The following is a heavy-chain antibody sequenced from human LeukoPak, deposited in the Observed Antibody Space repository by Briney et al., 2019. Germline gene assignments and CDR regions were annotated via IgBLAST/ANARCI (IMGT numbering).Heavy chain of an antibody. D-gene: IGHD4-17*01. J-gene: IGHJ4*02. CDR2: ISYDGSNK. CDR1: GFTFSSYA. V-gene: IGHV3-30-3*02. Sequence: PGGSLRLSCAASGFTFSSYAMHWVRQAPGKGLEWVAVISYDGSNKYYADSVKGRFTISRDNSKNTLYLQMNSLRAEDTAVYYCAKLLTVTTSVEDYWGQGTLVTVSS. CDR3: AKLLTVTTSVEDY.